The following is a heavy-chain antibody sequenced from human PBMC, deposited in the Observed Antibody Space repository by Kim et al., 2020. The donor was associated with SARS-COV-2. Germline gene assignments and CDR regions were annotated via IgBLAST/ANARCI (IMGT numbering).Heavy chain of an antibody. CDR3: ARGPNYYDSSGYYRPYYYYGMDT. J-gene: IGHJ6*02. CDR1: GGSFSGYY. V-gene: IGHV4-34*01. D-gene: IGHD3-22*01. Sequence: SETLSLTCAVYGGSFSGYYWSWIRQPPGKGLEWIGEINHSGSTNYNPSLKSRVTISVDTSKNQFSLKLSSVTAADTAVYYCARGPNYYDSSGYYRPYYYYGMDTCGPGTPVS. CDR2: INHSGST.